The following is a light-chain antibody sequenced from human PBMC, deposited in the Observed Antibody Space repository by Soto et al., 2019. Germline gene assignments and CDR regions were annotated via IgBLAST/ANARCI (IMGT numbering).Light chain of an antibody. CDR2: AAS. J-gene: IGKJ1*01. CDR3: HRANSFPT. CDR1: QGISSW. V-gene: IGKV1-12*01. Sequence: DVQMTQSPSSVSASVGDRVTITCRASQGISSWLACYQQKPGKAPNLLIYAASSLQSGVPSMFSCSGSGTDFTLSIISLQPEDFAPYYCHRANSFPTFGQGTKVESK.